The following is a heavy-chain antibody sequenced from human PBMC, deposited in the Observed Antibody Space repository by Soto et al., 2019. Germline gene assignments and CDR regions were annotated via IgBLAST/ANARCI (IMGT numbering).Heavy chain of an antibody. CDR2: ISAYNGNT. V-gene: IGHV1-18*04. Sequence: ASVKVSCKASGYTFTGYYMHWVRQAPGQGLEWMGWISAYNGNTNYAQKLQGRVTMTTDTSTSTAYMELRSLRSDDTAVYYCASGGYCSGGSCYPQYNWFDPWGQGTLVTVSS. CDR1: GYTFTGYY. D-gene: IGHD2-15*01. J-gene: IGHJ5*02. CDR3: ASGGYCSGGSCYPQYNWFDP.